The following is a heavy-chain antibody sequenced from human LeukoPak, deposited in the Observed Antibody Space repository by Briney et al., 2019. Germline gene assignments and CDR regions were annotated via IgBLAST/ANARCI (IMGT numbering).Heavy chain of an antibody. D-gene: IGHD6-13*01. CDR1: GGSISSSSYY. CDR2: IYYSGST. Sequence: KPSETLSLTCTVSGGSISSSSYYWGWIRQPPGKGLEWIGSIYYSGSTYYNPSLKSRVTISVDTSKNQFSLKLSSVTAADTAVYYCAITYSSSWSSLYYFDYWGQGTLVTVSS. J-gene: IGHJ4*02. CDR3: AITYSSSWSSLYYFDY. V-gene: IGHV4-39*01.